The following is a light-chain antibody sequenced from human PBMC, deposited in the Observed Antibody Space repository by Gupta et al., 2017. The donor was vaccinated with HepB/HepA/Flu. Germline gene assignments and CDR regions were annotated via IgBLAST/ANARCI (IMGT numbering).Light chain of an antibody. CDR3: QQDGTSPCS. Sequence: EIVLTQSPGTLSLSPGERATLSCRASQRVSSTYLAWYQQKPGQAPRLLIYGASSRATGIPDRFSGSGSGTDFTLTISRLEPEDFTVYYCQQDGTSPCSFGQGTKLEIK. CDR1: QRVSSTY. CDR2: GAS. V-gene: IGKV3-20*01. J-gene: IGKJ2*04.